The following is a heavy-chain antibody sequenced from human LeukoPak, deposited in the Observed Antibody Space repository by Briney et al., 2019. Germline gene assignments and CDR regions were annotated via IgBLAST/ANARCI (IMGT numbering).Heavy chain of an antibody. CDR3: ARGKGISSIAARPLIF. J-gene: IGHJ4*02. CDR2: IIPIFGTA. V-gene: IGHV1-69*13. D-gene: IGHD6-6*01. CDR1: GGTFISYA. Sequence: GASVKVSCKASGGTFISYAISWVRQAPGQGLEWMGGIIPIFGTANYAQKFQGRVTITADESTSTAYMELSSPRSEDTAVYYCARGKGISSIAARPLIFWGQGTLVTVSS.